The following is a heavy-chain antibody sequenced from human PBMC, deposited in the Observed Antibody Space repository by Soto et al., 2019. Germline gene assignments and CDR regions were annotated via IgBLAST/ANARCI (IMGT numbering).Heavy chain of an antibody. CDR1: GGSFSGYY. J-gene: IGHJ5*02. CDR3: ARGPRGCSGGSCYRNWFDP. CDR2: INHSGST. D-gene: IGHD2-15*01. Sequence: PSETLSLTCAVYGGSFSGYYWSWIRQPPGKGLEWIGEINHSGSTNYNPSPKSRVTISVDTSKIQFSLKLSSVTAADTAVYYCARGPRGCSGGSCYRNWFDPWGQGTLVTVSS. V-gene: IGHV4-34*01.